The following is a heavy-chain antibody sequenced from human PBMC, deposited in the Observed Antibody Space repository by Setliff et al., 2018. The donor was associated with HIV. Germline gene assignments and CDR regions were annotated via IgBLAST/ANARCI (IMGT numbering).Heavy chain of an antibody. J-gene: IGHJ4*02. Sequence: ASVKVSCKSSGYTFTSYYIHWVRQAPGQGLEWMGWINAYNGNTNYAQKFQGRVTMTRDTSISTAYMELSRLRSDDTAVYYCARQLSNSLDYWGQGTLVTVSS. CDR1: GYTFTSYY. CDR3: ARQLSNSLDY. D-gene: IGHD6-6*01. CDR2: INAYNGNT. V-gene: IGHV1-2*02.